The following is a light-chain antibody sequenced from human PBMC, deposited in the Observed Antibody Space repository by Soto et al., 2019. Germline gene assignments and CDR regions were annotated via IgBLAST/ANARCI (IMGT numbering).Light chain of an antibody. CDR1: QSVRNN. CDR3: QQYSDWPIT. J-gene: IGKJ5*01. Sequence: EILMTQSPATVSVSPGERATLSCRASQSVRNNYLAWYQQKPGQAPRLLLYGASTRAAGIPARFSGSGSGTEFTLTISSLQSEDFAVYYCQQYSDWPITLGQGTRLEIK. CDR2: GAS. V-gene: IGKV3-15*01.